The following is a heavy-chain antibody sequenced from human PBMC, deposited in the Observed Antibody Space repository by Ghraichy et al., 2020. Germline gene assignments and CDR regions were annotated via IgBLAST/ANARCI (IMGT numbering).Heavy chain of an antibody. CDR3: ARAPDYGKPNWYFDL. CDR2: ISSSSSYI. V-gene: IGHV3-21*01. J-gene: IGHJ2*01. Sequence: GGSLRLSCAASGFTFSSYSMNWVRQAPGKGLEWVSSISSSSSYIYYADSVKGRFTISRDNAKNSLYLQMNSLRAEDTAVYYCARAPDYGKPNWYFDLWGRGTLVTVSS. D-gene: IGHD4-17*01. CDR1: GFTFSSYS.